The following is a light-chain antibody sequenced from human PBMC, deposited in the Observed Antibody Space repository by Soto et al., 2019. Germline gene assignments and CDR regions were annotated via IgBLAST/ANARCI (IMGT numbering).Light chain of an antibody. CDR3: EQHGSGPWT. V-gene: IGKV3-20*01. J-gene: IGKJ1*01. Sequence: EIVLTQSPDTPSLSPGARATLSCRASQSVSSNNLAWYQHKPGQPPSLLIYVASRRATGIPERFSGSGSGSESTPTITRLETEDVAVYYCEQHGSGPWTFGQGTKVEIK. CDR2: VAS. CDR1: QSVSSNN.